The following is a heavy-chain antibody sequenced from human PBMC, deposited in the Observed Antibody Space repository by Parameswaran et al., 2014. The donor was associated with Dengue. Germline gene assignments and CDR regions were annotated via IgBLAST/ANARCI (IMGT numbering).Heavy chain of an antibody. CDR3: AREGRPVSGGFDYYYYYMDV. J-gene: IGHJ6*03. CDR1: GGTFSSYA. Sequence: PGASVKVSCKASGGTFSSYAISWVRQAPGQGLEWMGGIIPILGIANYAQKFQGRVTITADESTSTAYMELSSLRSEDTAVYYCAREGRPVSGGFDYYYYYMDVWGKGTTVTVSS. D-gene: IGHD3-16*01. V-gene: IGHV1-69*10. CDR2: IIPILGIA.